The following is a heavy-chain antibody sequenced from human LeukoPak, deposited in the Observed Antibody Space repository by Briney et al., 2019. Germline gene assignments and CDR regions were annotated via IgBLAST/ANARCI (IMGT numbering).Heavy chain of an antibody. CDR1: GGTFSSYA. D-gene: IGHD3-22*01. J-gene: IGHJ5*02. CDR3: GRDLNRSGYTREGRFDP. Sequence: ASVKVSCKASGGTFSSYAISWVRQAPGQGLEWMGIINPSGGSTTYAQKFQGRVTMTRDMSTSTVYMELSSLRSEDTAVYYCGRDLNRSGYTREGRFDPWGQGTLVTVSS. CDR2: INPSGGST. V-gene: IGHV1-46*01.